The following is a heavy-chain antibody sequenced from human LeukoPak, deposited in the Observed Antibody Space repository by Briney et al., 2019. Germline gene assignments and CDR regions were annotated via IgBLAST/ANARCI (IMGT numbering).Heavy chain of an antibody. D-gene: IGHD3-3*01. CDR2: IWYDGSNK. CDR3: ARDWSPDSLGGLYYYYGMDV. Sequence: GGSLRLSCAASGFTFSSYGMHWVRQAPGKGLEWVAVIWYDGSNKYYADSVKGRFTISRDNSKNTLYLQMNSLRAEDTAVYYCARDWSPDSLGGLYYYYGMDVWGQGTTVTVSS. V-gene: IGHV3-33*01. CDR1: GFTFSSYG. J-gene: IGHJ6*02.